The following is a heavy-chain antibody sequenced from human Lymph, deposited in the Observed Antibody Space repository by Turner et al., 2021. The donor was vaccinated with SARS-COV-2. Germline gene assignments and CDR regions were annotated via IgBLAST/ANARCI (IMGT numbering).Heavy chain of an antibody. CDR2: IIPILRIA. CDR1: GVTFSSYA. V-gene: IGHV1-69*10. CDR3: ARVVGGFGELGYYYYYGMDV. Sequence: QVQLVQSGAEVKKPGSSVKVSCKASGVTFSSYAISWVRQAPGQGLEWMGGIIPILRIATYAQKFQGRVTITADKSTSTAYRELSSLRSEDTAVFYCARVVGGFGELGYYYYYGMDVWGQGTTVTVSS. J-gene: IGHJ6*02. D-gene: IGHD3-10*01.